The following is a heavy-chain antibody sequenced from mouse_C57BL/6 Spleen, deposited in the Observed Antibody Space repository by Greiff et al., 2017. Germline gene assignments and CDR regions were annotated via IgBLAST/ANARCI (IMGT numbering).Heavy chain of an antibody. V-gene: IGHV1-53*01. CDR3: ATTTVGAYYFDY. Sequence: QVQLQQPGPELVKPGASVKLSCKASGYTFTSYWMHWVKQRPGQGLEWIGNINPSNGGTNYNEKFKSKATLTVDKSSSTAFMQLSSLTSEDSAVYYCATTTVGAYYFDYWGQGTTLTVSS. J-gene: IGHJ2*01. CDR2: INPSNGGT. D-gene: IGHD1-1*01. CDR1: GYTFTSYW.